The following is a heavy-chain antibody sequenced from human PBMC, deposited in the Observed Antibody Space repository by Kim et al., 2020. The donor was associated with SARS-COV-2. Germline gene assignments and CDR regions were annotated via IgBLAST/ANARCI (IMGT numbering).Heavy chain of an antibody. V-gene: IGHV4-4*07. Sequence: SETLSLTCTVSGGSISSYYWSWIRQPAGKGLEWIGRIYTSGSTNYNPSLKSRVTMSVDTSKNQFSLKLSSVTAADTAVYYCARGRIAAAEGGGDFDYWGQGTLVTVSS. CDR2: IYTSGST. J-gene: IGHJ4*02. D-gene: IGHD6-13*01. CDR3: ARGRIAAAEGGGDFDY. CDR1: GGSISSYY.